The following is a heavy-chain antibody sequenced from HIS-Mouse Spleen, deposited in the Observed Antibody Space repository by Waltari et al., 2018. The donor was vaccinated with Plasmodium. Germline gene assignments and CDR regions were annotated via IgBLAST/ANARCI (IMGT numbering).Heavy chain of an antibody. V-gene: IGHV3-13*01. D-gene: IGHD1-1*01. CDR2: IGTAGDT. J-gene: IGHJ3*02. Sequence: EVQLVESGGGLVQPGGSLRLSCAASGFTFSSYDMHWVRQATGKGREGVSAIGTAGDTYYPGSVKGRFTIARENAKNSLYLQMNSLRAGDTAVYYCARGRWNHAFDIWGQGTMVTVSS. CDR3: ARGRWNHAFDI. CDR1: GFTFSSYD.